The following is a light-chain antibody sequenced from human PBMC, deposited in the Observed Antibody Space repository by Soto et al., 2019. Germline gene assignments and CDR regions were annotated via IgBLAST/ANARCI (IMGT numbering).Light chain of an antibody. V-gene: IGLV1-40*01. CDR3: QSYDSSLSGSK. CDR1: SSNIGAGYA. CDR2: GNS. Sequence: QSVLTQPPSVSGAPGQRVTISCTGSSSNIGAGYAVHWYQQLPGTAPKLLIYGNSNRPSGVPDRFSGSKSGTSASLAITGLQAEDEADYYCQSYDSSLSGSKFGGGTKLTVL. J-gene: IGLJ2*01.